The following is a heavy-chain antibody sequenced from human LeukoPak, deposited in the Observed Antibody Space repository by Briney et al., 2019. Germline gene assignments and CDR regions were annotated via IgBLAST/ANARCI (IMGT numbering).Heavy chain of an antibody. CDR2: ISYDGSNK. D-gene: IGHD6-19*01. CDR3: AKLSSGWSYFDY. Sequence: GSPRLSCSASGFTFSSYGMHWVRQAPGKGLEWVAVISYDGSNKYYADSVKGRFTISRDNSKNTLYLQMNSLRAEDTAVYYCAKLSSGWSYFDYWGQGTLVTVSS. J-gene: IGHJ4*02. CDR1: GFTFSSYG. V-gene: IGHV3-30*18.